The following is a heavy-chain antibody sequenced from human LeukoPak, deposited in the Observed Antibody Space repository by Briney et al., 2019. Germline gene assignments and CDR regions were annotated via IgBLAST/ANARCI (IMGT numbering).Heavy chain of an antibody. D-gene: IGHD5-12*01. CDR1: GGSFSGYY. CDR3: ARDLMRGYSGYDFGYFDY. CDR2: INHSGST. J-gene: IGHJ4*02. V-gene: IGHV4-34*01. Sequence: SETLSLTCAVYGGSFSGYYWSWIRQPPGKGLEWIGEINHSGSTNYNPSLKSRVTISVDTSKNQFSLKLSSVTAADTAVYYCARDLMRGYSGYDFGYFDYWGQGTLVTVSS.